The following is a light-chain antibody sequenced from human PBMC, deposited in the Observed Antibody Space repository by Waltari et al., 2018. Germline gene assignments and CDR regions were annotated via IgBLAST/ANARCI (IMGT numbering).Light chain of an antibody. V-gene: IGKV3-20*01. CDR1: QSVSRT. CDR2: GAS. J-gene: IGKJ1*01. CDR3: QHYVRLPVT. Sequence: EIVLTQSPGTLSLSPGERATLSCRASQSVSRTLAWYQQKPGQAPRPLIYGASSRATGIPDRFSGSGSGTDFSLTNSSLEPEDFAVYFCQHYVRLPVTFGQGTKVEIK.